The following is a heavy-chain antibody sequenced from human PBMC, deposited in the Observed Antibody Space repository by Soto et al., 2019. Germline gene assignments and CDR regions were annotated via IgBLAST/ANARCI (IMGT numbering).Heavy chain of an antibody. D-gene: IGHD5-12*01. CDR1: GFTFSSFW. J-gene: IGHJ4*02. V-gene: IGHV3-74*01. Sequence: EVHLVESGGGLVQPGGSLRLSCEVSGFTFSSFWMHWVRQAPGKVLVWVSRIRRDGSDTNYADSVKGRFTISRDNAKNTHYLQMNRLRAVDTGGYYCTKASAMSGSLSENWGQGTLVIVSA. CDR2: IRRDGSDT. CDR3: TKASAMSGSLSEN.